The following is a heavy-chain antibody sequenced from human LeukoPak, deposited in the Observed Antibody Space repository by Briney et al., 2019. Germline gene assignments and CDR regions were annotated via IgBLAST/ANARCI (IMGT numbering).Heavy chain of an antibody. V-gene: IGHV3-48*01. CDR1: GFTFSSYS. D-gene: IGHD3-10*01. CDR2: ISGSSSTI. CDR3: AGVLYHYYYYMDV. Sequence: PGGSLRLSCAASGFTFSSYSMNWVRQAPGKGLEWVSYISGSSSTIYYADSVKGRFTISRDNAKNSLYLQMNSLRAEDTAVYYCAGVLYHYYYYMDVWGKGTTVTVSS. J-gene: IGHJ6*03.